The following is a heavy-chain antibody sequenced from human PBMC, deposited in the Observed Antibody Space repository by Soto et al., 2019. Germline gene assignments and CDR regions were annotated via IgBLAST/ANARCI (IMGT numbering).Heavy chain of an antibody. CDR3: AMRYCSGGSCPFVV. J-gene: IGHJ4*02. Sequence: GGSLRLSCAASGFTFSSYSMNWVRQAPGKGLEWVSSISSSSSYIYYADSVKGRFTISRDNAKNSLYLQMNSLRAEDTAVYYCAMRYCSGGSCPFVVWGQGTLVTVSS. D-gene: IGHD2-15*01. V-gene: IGHV3-21*01. CDR2: ISSSSSYI. CDR1: GFTFSSYS.